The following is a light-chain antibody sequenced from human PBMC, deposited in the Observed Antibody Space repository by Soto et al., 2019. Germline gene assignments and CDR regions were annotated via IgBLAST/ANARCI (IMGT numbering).Light chain of an antibody. J-gene: IGLJ3*02. CDR3: QTWGTGIRV. CDR1: SGHSSYA. CDR2: VNSDGSH. V-gene: IGLV4-69*01. Sequence: QPVLTQSPSASASLGASVKLTCTLSSGHSSYAIAWHQQQPEQGTRFLMRVNSDGSHSRGDGIPDRFSGSSSGAERHLTLSSLQSEDEADYYCQTWGTGIRVFGGGTKLTVL.